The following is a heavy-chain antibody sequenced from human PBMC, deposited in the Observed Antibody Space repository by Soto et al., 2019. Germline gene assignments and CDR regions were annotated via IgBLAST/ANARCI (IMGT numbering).Heavy chain of an antibody. Sequence: QVQLVQSGAAVKEPGSSVKVSCKASGDTFSNYATTWVRQAPGQGLEWMGAIIPLFGTITYAQNFQGRVTITADEYTRTAYMELSSLRSDDTAVYYCARVLPGGWVEPGAIRGYLDTWGQGTLVTVSS. CDR2: IIPLFGTI. CDR1: GDTFSNYA. V-gene: IGHV1-69*01. D-gene: IGHD6-19*01. CDR3: ARVLPGGWVEPGAIRGYLDT. J-gene: IGHJ4*02.